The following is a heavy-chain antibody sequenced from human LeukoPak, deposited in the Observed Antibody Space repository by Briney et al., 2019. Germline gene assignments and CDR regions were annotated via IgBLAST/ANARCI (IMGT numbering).Heavy chain of an antibody. CDR1: GFTFSRYW. J-gene: IGHJ4*02. V-gene: IGHV3-7*02. CDR2: IKEDGTVK. Sequence: GGSLRLPCAASGFTFSRYWMSWVRQAPGKGLEWVANIKEDGTVKYYVESVKGRFTISRDNAKNSLYLQMNSLRAEDTAVYYCAASITMFDYWGQGTLVTVSS. CDR3: AASITMFDY. D-gene: IGHD3-10*01.